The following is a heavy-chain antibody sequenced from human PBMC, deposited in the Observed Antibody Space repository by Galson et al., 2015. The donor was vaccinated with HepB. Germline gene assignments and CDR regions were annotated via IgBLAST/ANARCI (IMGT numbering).Heavy chain of an antibody. CDR3: TRDFNYDFWSGYYTEWFDP. D-gene: IGHD3-3*01. Sequence: SLRLSCAASGFTFGDYAMSWVRQAPGKGLEWVGFIRSKAYGGTTEYAASVKGRFTISRDDSKSIAYLQKNSLKTEDTAVYYCTRDFNYDFWSGYYTEWFDPWGQGTLVTVSS. CDR2: IRSKAYGGTT. V-gene: IGHV3-49*04. CDR1: GFTFGDYA. J-gene: IGHJ5*02.